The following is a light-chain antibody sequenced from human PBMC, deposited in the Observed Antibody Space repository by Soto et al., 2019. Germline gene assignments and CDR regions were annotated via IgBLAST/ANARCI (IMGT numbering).Light chain of an antibody. J-gene: IGKJ1*01. V-gene: IGKV3-20*01. CDR1: QSVSSSY. CDR3: QQYGSAPWT. CDR2: GAS. Sequence: EIVLTQSPGTLSLSPGERATLSCRASQSVSSSYLAWYQQKPGQAPRILIYGASSRATGIPDRFRGSGSGTDFTLTISRLEPEDLAVYYCQQYGSAPWTFGQGTKGEIK.